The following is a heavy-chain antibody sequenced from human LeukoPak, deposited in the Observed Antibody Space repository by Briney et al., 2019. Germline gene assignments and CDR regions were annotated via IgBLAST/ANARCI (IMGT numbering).Heavy chain of an antibody. CDR1: GFTFSSYG. CDR3: ARELQGYSSSWYFWFDP. Sequence: GGSLRLSCTASGFTFSSYGMHWVRQAPGKGLEWVSSISSSSSYIYYADSVKGRFTISRDNAKNSLYLQMNSLRAEDTAVYYCARELQGYSSSWYFWFDPWGQGTLVTVSS. J-gene: IGHJ5*02. CDR2: ISSSSSYI. V-gene: IGHV3-21*01. D-gene: IGHD6-13*01.